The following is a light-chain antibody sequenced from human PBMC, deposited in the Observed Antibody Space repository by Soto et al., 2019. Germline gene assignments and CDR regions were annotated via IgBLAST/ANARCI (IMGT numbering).Light chain of an antibody. CDR2: DAS. J-gene: IGKJ4*01. CDR1: QSVSSY. Sequence: EIVLTQSPATLSLSPGERATLSCRASQSVSSYLAWYQQRPGQAPRLLMYDASNRATGIPARFSGSGSGTDFTLTISSLEPEDFAFYYCQQRSNWPLTFGGGTKVEI. V-gene: IGKV3-11*01. CDR3: QQRSNWPLT.